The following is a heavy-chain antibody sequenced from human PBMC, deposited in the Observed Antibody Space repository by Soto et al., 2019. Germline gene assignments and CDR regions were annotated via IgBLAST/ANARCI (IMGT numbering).Heavy chain of an antibody. CDR1: GGSFIGYY. Sequence: SETLCLTCAVYGGSFIGYYWSWIRQPPGKGLEWIGEINHSGSTNYNPSLKSRVTISVDTSKNQFSLKLNSVTAADTAVYYCARGPPIGYWGQGTLVTVSS. V-gene: IGHV4-34*01. CDR3: ARGPPIGY. CDR2: INHSGST. J-gene: IGHJ4*02.